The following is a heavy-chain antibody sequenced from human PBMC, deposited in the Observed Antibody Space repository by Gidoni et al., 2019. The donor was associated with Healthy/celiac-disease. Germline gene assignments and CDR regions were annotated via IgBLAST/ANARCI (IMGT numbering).Heavy chain of an antibody. Sequence: EVQLVESGGGLVQPGRSMRLSCAASGFTFDDFAMHWVRQAPGKGLEGVSGISWNSGSIGYADSVKGRFTISRDNAKNSLYLQMNSLRAEDTALYYCAKDQYGSGSFGAFDIWGQGTMVTVSS. CDR1: GFTFDDFA. J-gene: IGHJ3*02. V-gene: IGHV3-9*01. CDR3: AKDQYGSGSFGAFDI. D-gene: IGHD3-10*01. CDR2: ISWNSGSI.